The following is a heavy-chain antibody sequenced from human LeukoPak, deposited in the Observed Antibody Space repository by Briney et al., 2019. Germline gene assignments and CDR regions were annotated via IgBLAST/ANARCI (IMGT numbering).Heavy chain of an antibody. D-gene: IGHD3-10*01. V-gene: IGHV1-2*02. CDR2: INPNSGGT. CDR1: GYTFTRYY. CDR3: ARGPREYGYYYYYYMDV. J-gene: IGHJ6*03. Sequence: ASVKVSCKASGYTFTRYYMHWVRQAPGQGLEWMGWINPNSGGTNYAQKFQGRVTMTRDTSISTAYMELSRLRSDDTAVYYCARGPREYGYYYYYYMDVWGKGTTVTVSS.